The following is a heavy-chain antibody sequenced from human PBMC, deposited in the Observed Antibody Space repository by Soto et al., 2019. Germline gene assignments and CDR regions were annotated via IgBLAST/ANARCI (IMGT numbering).Heavy chain of an antibody. CDR1: GYTFTSYA. Sequence: ASVKVSCKASGYTFTSYAMHWVRQAPGQRLEWMGWINAGNGNTKYSQKFQGRVTITRDTSASTAYMELSSLRSEDTAVYYCASLTTVTTEPPDNWFDPWGQGTLVTVSS. V-gene: IGHV1-3*01. CDR2: INAGNGNT. CDR3: ASLTTVTTEPPDNWFDP. D-gene: IGHD4-17*01. J-gene: IGHJ5*02.